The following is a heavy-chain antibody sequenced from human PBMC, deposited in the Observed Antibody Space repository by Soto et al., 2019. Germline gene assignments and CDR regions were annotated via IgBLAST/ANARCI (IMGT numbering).Heavy chain of an antibody. CDR3: ARADRDYSTPSYYYYYMDV. CDR1: GFTFSSYW. J-gene: IGHJ6*03. CDR2: INSDGSST. D-gene: IGHD4-4*01. V-gene: IGHV3-74*01. Sequence: EVQLVESGGGLVQPGGSLRLSCAASGFTFSSYWMHWVRQAPGKGLVWVSRINSDGSSTSYADSVKGRFTISRDNAKNTLYMQMNSRRAEDTAVYYCARADRDYSTPSYYYYYMDVWGKGTTVTVSS.